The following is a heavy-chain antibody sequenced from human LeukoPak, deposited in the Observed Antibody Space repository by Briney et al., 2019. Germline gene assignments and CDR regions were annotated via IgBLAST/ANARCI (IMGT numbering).Heavy chain of an antibody. CDR1: GFTFTSSA. CDR2: IVVGSGNT. CDR3: AAPNPAYCGGDCYYYYYYYMDV. D-gene: IGHD2-21*01. V-gene: IGHV1-58*01. Sequence: SVKVSCKASGFTFTSSAVQWVRQARGQRLEWIGWIVVGSGNTNYAQKFQERVTITRDMSTSTAYMELSSLRSEATAVYYCAAPNPAYCGGDCYYYYYYYMDVWGKGTTVTVSS. J-gene: IGHJ6*03.